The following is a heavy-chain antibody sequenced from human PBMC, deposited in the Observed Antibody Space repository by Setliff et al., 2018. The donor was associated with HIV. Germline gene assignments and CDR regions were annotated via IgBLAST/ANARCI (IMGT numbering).Heavy chain of an antibody. CDR2: IANGINT. V-gene: IGHV3-23*01. CDR1: GFSFSNYA. CDR3: ALRQRGGLVGAGNAFDI. J-gene: IGHJ3*02. D-gene: IGHD1-26*01. Sequence: PGGSLRLSCAAXGFSFSNYAMTWVRQAPGKGLEWVSTIANGINTYYADSVRGRFTISRDNSKNTLYLQMNSLRAEDTAKYYCALRQRGGLVGAGNAFDIWGQGTXXTVSS.